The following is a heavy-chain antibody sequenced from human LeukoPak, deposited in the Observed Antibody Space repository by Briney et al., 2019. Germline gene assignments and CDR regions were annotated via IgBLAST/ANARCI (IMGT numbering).Heavy chain of an antibody. D-gene: IGHD2-21*01. CDR2: IYPGDSDT. CDR1: GYIFTSYW. J-gene: IGHJ3*02. Sequence: GESLKISCKGSGYIFTSYWIGWVRQMPGKGLEWMGIIYPGDSDTRYNPSFQGQVTISADKSITTAYLQWSSLKASDTAMYYCARVKNCGGDCYREIGAFDIWGQGTMVTVSS. V-gene: IGHV5-51*01. CDR3: ARVKNCGGDCYREIGAFDI.